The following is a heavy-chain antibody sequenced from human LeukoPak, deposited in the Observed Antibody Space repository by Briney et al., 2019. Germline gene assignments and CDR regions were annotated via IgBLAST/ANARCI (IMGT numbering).Heavy chain of an antibody. CDR2: IYYSGST. Sequence: SETLSLTCTVSGGSISSYYWSWVRQPPGKGLEWIGYIYYSGSTNYNPSLKSRVTISVDTSKNQFSLKLSSVTAADTAVYYCASLAADYYYYGMDVWGQGTTVTDSS. V-gene: IGHV4-59*01. J-gene: IGHJ6*02. CDR3: ASLAADYYYYGMDV. D-gene: IGHD6-19*01. CDR1: GGSISSYY.